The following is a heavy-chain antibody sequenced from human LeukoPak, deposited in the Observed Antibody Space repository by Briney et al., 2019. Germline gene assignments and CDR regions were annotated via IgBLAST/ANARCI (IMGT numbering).Heavy chain of an antibody. CDR2: INHSGST. CDR3: ARGRDIVVVPAALDFDY. V-gene: IGHV4-34*01. Sequence: SETLSLTCAVYGGSFSGYYWSWIRQPPGKGLEWIGEINHSGSTNYSPSLKSRVAISVDTSKNQFSLTLSSVTAADTAVYYCARGRDIVVVPAALDFDYWGQGTLVTVSS. J-gene: IGHJ4*02. D-gene: IGHD2-2*01. CDR1: GGSFSGYY.